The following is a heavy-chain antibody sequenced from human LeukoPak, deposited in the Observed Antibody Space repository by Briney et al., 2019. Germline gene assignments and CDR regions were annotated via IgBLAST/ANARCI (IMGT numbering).Heavy chain of an antibody. CDR2: INSDGSRT. Sequence: GGSLRLSCAASGFTFSSYWMHWVRQAPGKGLVWVSRINSDGSRTSYADSVKGRFTISRGNAKNTMYLQMNSLRAEDTAVYYCARDYDFWTFDYWGQGTLVTVSS. D-gene: IGHD3-3*01. CDR1: GFTFSSYW. V-gene: IGHV3-74*01. CDR3: ARDYDFWTFDY. J-gene: IGHJ4*02.